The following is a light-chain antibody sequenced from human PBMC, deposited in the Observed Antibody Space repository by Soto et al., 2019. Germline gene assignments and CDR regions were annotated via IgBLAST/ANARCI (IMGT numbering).Light chain of an antibody. CDR1: SSDVGSCNY. V-gene: IGLV2-14*01. Sequence: TLPASVSGSPGQSITISCTGTSSDVGSCNYVSSYQVSPGKGPRLMIYEVSNRPSGVYNRVSGSKSSDTASLTISGLQAEDEADYYCSSYTTRTTIYVFGTGAKVTLL. CDR3: SSYTTRTTIYV. CDR2: EVS. J-gene: IGLJ1*01.